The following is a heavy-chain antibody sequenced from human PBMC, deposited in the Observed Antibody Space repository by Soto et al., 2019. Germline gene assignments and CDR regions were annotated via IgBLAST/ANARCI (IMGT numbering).Heavy chain of an antibody. V-gene: IGHV4-30-4*01. CDR2: IYYSGNI. CDR3: ARQRTVYFARPGDWLDP. Sequence: QVQLQESGPGLVKPSQTLSLTCTVSGASISSADYFWSWIRQPPGQGLEWIGYIYYSGNIFYNPSLESRVTISVDTSKNQFSPKLTSVTAADTAVYYCARQRTVYFARPGDWLDPWGQGTLVTVSS. CDR1: GASISSADYF. J-gene: IGHJ5*02. D-gene: IGHD3-9*01.